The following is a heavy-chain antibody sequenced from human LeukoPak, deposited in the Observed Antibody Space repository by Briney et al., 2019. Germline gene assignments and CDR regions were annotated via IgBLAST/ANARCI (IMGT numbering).Heavy chain of an antibody. Sequence: PSETLSLTCAVYGESFNNYYWTWIRQSPGKGLEWIGEINHSGSTNYNPSLKSRVTISVDPSKNQFSLKLTSVIAADTAVYYCARAGWFGELYGPLDFWGQGTLVTVPS. CDR2: INHSGST. CDR3: ARAGWFGELYGPLDF. J-gene: IGHJ4*02. D-gene: IGHD3-10*01. CDR1: GESFNNYY. V-gene: IGHV4-34*01.